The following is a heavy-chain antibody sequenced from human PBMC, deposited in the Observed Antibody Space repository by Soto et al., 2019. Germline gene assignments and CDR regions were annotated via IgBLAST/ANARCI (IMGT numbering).Heavy chain of an antibody. D-gene: IGHD5-18*01. J-gene: IGHJ2*01. V-gene: IGHV3-30-3*01. CDR2: ISYDGSNK. CDR1: GFTFSSYA. CDR3: ARDPLWGTAMVLWYFDL. Sequence: QVQLVESGGGVVQPGRSLRLSCAASGFTFSSYAMHWVRQAPGKGLEWVAVISYDGSNKYYADSVKGRFTISRDNSKNTLYLHRNCLRAEDTAVYYCARDPLWGTAMVLWYFDLWGRGTLVTVSS.